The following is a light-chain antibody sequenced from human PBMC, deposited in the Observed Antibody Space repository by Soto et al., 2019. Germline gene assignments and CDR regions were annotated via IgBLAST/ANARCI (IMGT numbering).Light chain of an antibody. V-gene: IGKV1-5*03. CDR2: KAS. J-gene: IGKJ1*01. Sequence: DFQMTQSPSTLSASVGDRVTITCRASQSVDGWLAWYQQKPGRAPRLLIYKASSLETGVPSRFSGSGSGTEFTLIISSLQPDDFATYYCQQYNGYSRTFGQGTKVEIK. CDR1: QSVDGW. CDR3: QQYNGYSRT.